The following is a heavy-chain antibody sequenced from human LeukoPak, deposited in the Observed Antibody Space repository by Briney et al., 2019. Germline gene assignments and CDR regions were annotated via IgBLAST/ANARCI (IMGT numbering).Heavy chain of an antibody. CDR2: INHRGST. CDR1: GGSFSGYY. J-gene: IGHJ6*02. CDR3: ARGRGYSSSSNGMDV. Sequence: SETLSLTCAVYGGSFSGYYWSWIRQPPGKGLEWIGEINHRGSTNYNPSLKSRVTISVNTPKNQFSLKLSSVTAADTAVYYCARGRGYSSSSNGMDVWGQGTTVTVSS. D-gene: IGHD6-6*01. V-gene: IGHV4-34*01.